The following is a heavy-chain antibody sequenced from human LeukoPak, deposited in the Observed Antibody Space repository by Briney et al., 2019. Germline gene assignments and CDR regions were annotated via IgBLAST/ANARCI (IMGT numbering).Heavy chain of an antibody. CDR3: AKGQWLAYSVDS. V-gene: IGHV3-48*03. Sequence: GGSLRLSCAASGFTFSSYEMNWVRQAPGKGLEWVSYISSSGSTIYYADSVKGRFAISRDNAKNSLYLQRNSLRAEDTAVYYCAKGQWLAYSVDSWGQGTLVTVSS. D-gene: IGHD6-19*01. CDR2: ISSSGSTI. CDR1: GFTFSSYE. J-gene: IGHJ4*02.